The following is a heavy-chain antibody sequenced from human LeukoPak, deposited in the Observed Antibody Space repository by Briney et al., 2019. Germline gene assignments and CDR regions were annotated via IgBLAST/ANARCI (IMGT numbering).Heavy chain of an antibody. V-gene: IGHV4-38-2*02. CDR2: IYYSGST. D-gene: IGHD2-21*02. CDR1: GYSISSDYY. Sequence: PSETLSLTCTVSGYSISSDYYWGWIRQPPGKGLEWIGSIYYSGSTYYNPSLKSRVTISVDTSKNQFSLKLSSVTAADTAVYYCASAYCGGDCTPYWYFDLWGRGTLVTVSS. CDR3: ASAYCGGDCTPYWYFDL. J-gene: IGHJ2*01.